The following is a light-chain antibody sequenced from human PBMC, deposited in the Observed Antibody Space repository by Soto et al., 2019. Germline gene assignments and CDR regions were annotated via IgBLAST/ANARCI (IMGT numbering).Light chain of an antibody. CDR1: HSISSW. J-gene: IGKJ1*01. Sequence: DIQMTQSPSTLSASVGDRVTITCRASHSISSWLAWYQQKPGKAPKLLIYKASSLESGVPSRFSGSGSGTDFNLTVSRLQPDDVATYYCQQYNSYPWTFGQGTKVEIK. CDR2: KAS. V-gene: IGKV1-5*03. CDR3: QQYNSYPWT.